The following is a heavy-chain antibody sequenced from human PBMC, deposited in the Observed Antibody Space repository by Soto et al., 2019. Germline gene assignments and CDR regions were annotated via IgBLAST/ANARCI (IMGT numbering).Heavy chain of an antibody. CDR2: ISGNGVNT. CDR3: AKDRRYSSGWYWYFDL. D-gene: IGHD6-19*01. V-gene: IGHV3-23*01. J-gene: IGHJ2*01. Sequence: GGSLRLSCAASGLTFRNYAMSWVRQAPGKGSEWVSAISGNGVNTYYSDSVRGRFTISRDNSKNTLYLQMNSLRAEDTAIYYCAKDRRYSSGWYWYFDLWGRGTLVTVSS. CDR1: GLTFRNYA.